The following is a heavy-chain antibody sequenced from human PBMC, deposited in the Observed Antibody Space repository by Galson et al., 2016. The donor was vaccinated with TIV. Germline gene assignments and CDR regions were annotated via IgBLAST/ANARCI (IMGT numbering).Heavy chain of an antibody. CDR1: GYTFPNYW. CDR3: ARHNGDDVPSVSYPYYFGMDV. Sequence: QSGAEVKKPGESLKISCKGSGYTFPNYWIVWVRQMPGKGLEWMGIIYPGDSETTYSTSFQGPVTISADKSISTAYLQWSSLKASDTAMYYFARHNGDDVPSVSYPYYFGMDVWGQGTAVTVSS. J-gene: IGHJ6*02. D-gene: IGHD4-17*01. CDR2: IYPGDSET. V-gene: IGHV5-51*01.